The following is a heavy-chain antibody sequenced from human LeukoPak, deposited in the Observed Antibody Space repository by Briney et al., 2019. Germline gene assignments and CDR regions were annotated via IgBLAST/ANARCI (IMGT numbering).Heavy chain of an antibody. D-gene: IGHD3-3*01. CDR1: GGTFNSYA. V-gene: IGHV1-69*05. CDR3: ARVGDFWSGYSYYYYYYMDV. J-gene: IGHJ6*03. CDR2: IIPIFGTA. Sequence: ASVKVSCKASGGTFNSYAIRWVRQAPGQGLEWMGGIIPIFGTANYAQKFQGRVTITTDESTSTAYMELSSLRSEDSAVYYCARVGDFWSGYSYYYYYYMDVWGKGTTVTVSS.